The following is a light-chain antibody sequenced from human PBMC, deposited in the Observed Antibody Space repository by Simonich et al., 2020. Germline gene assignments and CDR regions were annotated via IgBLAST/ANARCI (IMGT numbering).Light chain of an antibody. J-gene: IGKJ3*01. CDR2: GAS. CDR1: QSVSSN. Sequence: EIVMKQSPATLSVSPGERATLSCRASQSVSSNLAWYQQKPGQAPRLLIYGASTRATGIPARFRGSGSGTEFPLTIGSMQSEDFAVYYCQQYNNWTLTFGPGTKVDIK. V-gene: IGKV3-15*01. CDR3: QQYNNWTLT.